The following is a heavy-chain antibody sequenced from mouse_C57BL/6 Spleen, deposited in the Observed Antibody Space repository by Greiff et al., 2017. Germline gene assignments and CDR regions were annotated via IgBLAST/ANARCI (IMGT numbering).Heavy chain of an antibody. CDR3: ARSDYYGSSLFAY. CDR2: IDPSDSAT. V-gene: IGHV1-52*01. J-gene: IGHJ3*01. Sequence: QVQLQQPGAELVRPGSSVKLSCKASGYTFTSYWMHWVKQRPIQGLEWIGNIDPSDSATHYNQKCKDKATLTVDKSSSTAYMQLSSLTSADSAVYYCARSDYYGSSLFAYWGQGTLVTVSA. CDR1: GYTFTSYW. D-gene: IGHD1-1*01.